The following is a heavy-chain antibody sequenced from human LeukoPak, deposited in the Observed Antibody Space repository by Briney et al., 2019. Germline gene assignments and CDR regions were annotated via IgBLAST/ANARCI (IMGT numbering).Heavy chain of an antibody. CDR1: GYTFTSYY. CDR2: INPSGGST. CDR3: ARTRHRNTYYYYGMDV. D-gene: IGHD6-6*01. V-gene: IGHV1-46*01. J-gene: IGHJ6*02. Sequence: GASVKVSCKASGYTFTSYYMHWVRQAPGQGLEWMGIINPSGGSTSYAQKFQGRVTMTRDTSISTAYMELSRLRSDDAAVYYCARTRHRNTYYYYGMDVWGQGTTVTVSS.